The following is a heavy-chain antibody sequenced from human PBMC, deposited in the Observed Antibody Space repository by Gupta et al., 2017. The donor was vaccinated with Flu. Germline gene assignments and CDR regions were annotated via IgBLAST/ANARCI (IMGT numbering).Heavy chain of an antibody. CDR2: IRSKANNSAA. Sequence: EVELVESRGGLAQPGGCLKLSRTAAGFNFSGAGMHWVRQTSGNGLGWVGRIRSKANNSAAVYAASVKGRFTISRDDPKSTAHLHMNSLKTEDTAVYFCTFYGTDFSYWGQGTLVTVAS. V-gene: IGHV3-73*01. J-gene: IGHJ4*02. CDR3: TFYGTDFSY. CDR1: GFNFSGAG. D-gene: IGHD3-3*01.